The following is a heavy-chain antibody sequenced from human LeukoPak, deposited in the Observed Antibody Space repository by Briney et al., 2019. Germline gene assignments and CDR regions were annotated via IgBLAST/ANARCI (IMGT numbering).Heavy chain of an antibody. V-gene: IGHV3-30*18. D-gene: IGHD3-10*01. CDR3: AKSRITMVRGVQTGGYFDY. CDR1: GFTFTNYA. Sequence: PGRSLRLSCAASGFTFTNYAMHWVRQAPGKGLEWVALVSYDGNTKCYIDSVKGRFTISRDNSKNTLYLQMNSLRAEDTAVYYCAKSRITMVRGVQTGGYFDYWGQGTLVTVSS. J-gene: IGHJ4*02. CDR2: VSYDGNTK.